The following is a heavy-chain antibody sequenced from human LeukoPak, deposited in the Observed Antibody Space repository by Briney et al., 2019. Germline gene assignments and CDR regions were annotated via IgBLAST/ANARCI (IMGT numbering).Heavy chain of an antibody. CDR2: IYYSGST. J-gene: IGHJ3*02. Sequence: SETLSLTCTVSGGSIRSYYWSWIRQPPGKGLEWIGYIYYSGSTYYNPSLESRVTISVDTSKNQFSLKLSSVTAADTAVYYCARERGWLDAFDIWGQGTMVTVSS. CDR3: ARERGWLDAFDI. V-gene: IGHV4-59*12. D-gene: IGHD6-19*01. CDR1: GGSIRSYY.